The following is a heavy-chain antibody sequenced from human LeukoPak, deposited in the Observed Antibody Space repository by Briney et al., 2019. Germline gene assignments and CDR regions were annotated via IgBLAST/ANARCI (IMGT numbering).Heavy chain of an antibody. D-gene: IGHD5-18*01. Sequence: SETLSLTCTVSGGSISSYYWSWIRQPPGKGLEWIGYIYSSGSTNYNPSLKSRVTISVDTSKNQFSLRLSSVTAADTAVYYCARVFRGYSYGPFDYWGQGTLVTVSS. CDR1: GGSISSYY. V-gene: IGHV4-59*01. CDR3: ARVFRGYSYGPFDY. CDR2: IYSSGST. J-gene: IGHJ4*02.